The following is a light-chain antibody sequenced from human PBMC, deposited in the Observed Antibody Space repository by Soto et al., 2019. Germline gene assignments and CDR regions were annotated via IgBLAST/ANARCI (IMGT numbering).Light chain of an antibody. J-gene: IGKJ4*01. Sequence: EIVLTQSPGTPSLSPGERVTLSCRASQSVSSNFLAWYQEKPGQAPRLLIYGASSRATGIPDRFSGSGSGTDFTLTISRLEPEDFAVYYCRQYGRSLEFAFGGGTKVDTK. CDR3: RQYGRSLEFA. CDR2: GAS. V-gene: IGKV3-20*01. CDR1: QSVSSNF.